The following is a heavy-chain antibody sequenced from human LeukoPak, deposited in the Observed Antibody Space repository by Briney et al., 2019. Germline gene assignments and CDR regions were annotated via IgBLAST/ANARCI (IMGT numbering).Heavy chain of an antibody. J-gene: IGHJ1*01. Sequence: ASVKVSCKASGYTFTGFCIHWVRQAPGQGLEWMGWLNPNSGGTNYAQNFQGRVTMTRDTSISTGYMELSRLRSDDTAVYYCARDLDDYSGSGSYYNGDPLFQHWGQGTLVTVSS. CDR2: LNPNSGGT. V-gene: IGHV1-2*02. CDR3: ARDLDDYSGSGSYYNGDPLFQH. CDR1: GYTFTGFC. D-gene: IGHD3-10*01.